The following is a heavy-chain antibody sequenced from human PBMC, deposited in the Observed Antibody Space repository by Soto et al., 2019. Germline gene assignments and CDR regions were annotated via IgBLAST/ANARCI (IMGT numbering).Heavy chain of an antibody. Sequence: WTWIRHHPGKGLEWLGSIYYNGNTIYNPSLKSRVIISEDPSKNQFSLKLISVTAADTAVYYCAIHPPSMGWLDPWGQGILVTVSS. CDR2: IYYNGNT. V-gene: IGHV4-31*02. J-gene: IGHJ5*02. CDR3: AIHPPSMGWLDP. D-gene: IGHD1-26*01.